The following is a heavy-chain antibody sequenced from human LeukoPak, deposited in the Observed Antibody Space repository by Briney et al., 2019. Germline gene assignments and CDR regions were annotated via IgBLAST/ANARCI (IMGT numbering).Heavy chain of an antibody. J-gene: IGHJ5*02. CDR3: ARGRITMVRGVRSAWFDP. CDR1: GGSISSSNYY. D-gene: IGHD3-10*01. CDR2: INHSGST. V-gene: IGHV4-39*07. Sequence: PSETLSLTCTVSGGSISSSNYYWGWIRQPPGKGLEWIGEINHSGSTNYNPSLKSRVTISVDTSKNQFSLKLSSVTAADTAVYYCARGRITMVRGVRSAWFDPWGQGTLVTVSS.